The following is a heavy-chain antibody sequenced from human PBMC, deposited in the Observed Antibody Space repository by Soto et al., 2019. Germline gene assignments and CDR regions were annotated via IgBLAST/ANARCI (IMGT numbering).Heavy chain of an antibody. V-gene: IGHV6-1*01. CDR3: VRLIGNSWLDF. J-gene: IGHJ5*01. D-gene: IGHD1-26*01. Sequence: PSQTLSLTCAISGDSVSSSSVTWNWIRHSPSRGLEWLGRTYYRSKWHNDYAESVKSRITINPDTSKNQFSLHLNSVTPEDTAVYYCVRLIGNSWLDFWGQGTLVTVS. CDR1: GDSVSSSSVT. CDR2: TYYRSKWHN.